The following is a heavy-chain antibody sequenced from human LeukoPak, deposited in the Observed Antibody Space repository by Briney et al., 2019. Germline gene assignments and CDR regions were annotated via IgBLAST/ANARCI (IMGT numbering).Heavy chain of an antibody. Sequence: GGSLRLSCAASGFTFSDYYMSWIRQAPGKGLEWVSYISSSGSTIYYADSVKGRFTISRDSSRNTLFLHMNTLRAEDTAIYYCAKDRTVGASYWYFDLWGRGTLVTVSS. CDR3: AKDRTVGASYWYFDL. D-gene: IGHD1-26*01. V-gene: IGHV3-11*01. J-gene: IGHJ2*01. CDR1: GFTFSDYY. CDR2: ISSSGSTI.